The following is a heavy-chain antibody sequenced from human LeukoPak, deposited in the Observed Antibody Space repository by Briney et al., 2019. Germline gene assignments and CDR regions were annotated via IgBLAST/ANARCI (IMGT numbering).Heavy chain of an antibody. CDR1: EFTFSSYA. V-gene: IGHV3-23*01. CDR3: AKGGIQLWYYLDY. CDR2: VSGSGASA. D-gene: IGHD5-18*01. J-gene: IGHJ4*02. Sequence: GGSLRLSCAASEFTFSSYAMTWVRQAPGKGLEWVSSVSGSGASAAYADSVKGRSTISRDNSKNTLYLQMNSLRPEDTAVYFCAKGGIQLWYYLDYWGQGTLVTVSS.